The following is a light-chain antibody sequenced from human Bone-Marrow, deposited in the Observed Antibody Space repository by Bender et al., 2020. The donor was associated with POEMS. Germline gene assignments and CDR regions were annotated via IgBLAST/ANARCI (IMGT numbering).Light chain of an antibody. Sequence: QSALTKPRSVSGSPGQSITISCTGTSSDVGAYKYVSWYQQHPGKAPKLMIHDVSDRPTGVSNRFSGSKSGNTASLTISGLQAEDEADYYCCSYAGSRTWVFGGGTKLTVL. CDR2: DVS. CDR3: CSYAGSRTWV. CDR1: SSDVGAYKY. V-gene: IGLV2-14*01. J-gene: IGLJ3*02.